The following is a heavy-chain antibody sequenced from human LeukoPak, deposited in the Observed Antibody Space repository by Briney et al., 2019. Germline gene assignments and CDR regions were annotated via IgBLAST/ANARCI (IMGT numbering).Heavy chain of an antibody. CDR2: IRGDGSGT. CDR3: ARVPVAAAGQGIDY. V-gene: IGHV3-74*01. CDR1: GFIFSNYW. Sequence: HTGGSLRLSCAASGFIFSNYWMHWVRQAPGKGLVWVSRIRGDGSGTNYADSVKGRFTISRDNAKNTLYLQMNSLSTEDTAVYYCARVPVAAAGQGIDYWGQGTLVTVSS. J-gene: IGHJ4*02. D-gene: IGHD6-13*01.